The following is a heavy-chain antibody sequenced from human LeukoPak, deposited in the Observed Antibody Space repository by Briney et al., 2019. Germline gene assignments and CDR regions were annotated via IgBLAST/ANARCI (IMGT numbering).Heavy chain of an antibody. CDR2: MNPNSGKT. D-gene: IGHD2-15*01. CDR1: GYTFTSYG. CDR3: ARGRRGGYYYYMDV. V-gene: IGHV1-8*02. J-gene: IGHJ6*03. Sequence: ASVKVSCKASGYTFTSYGISWVRQAPGQGLEWMGWMNPNSGKTGYAQKFQGRVTMTRNTSISTAYMDLSSLRSEDTALYYCARGRRGGYYYYMDVWGKGTTVTISS.